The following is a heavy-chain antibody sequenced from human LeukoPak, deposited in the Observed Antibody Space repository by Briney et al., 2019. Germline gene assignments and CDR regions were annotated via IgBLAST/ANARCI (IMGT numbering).Heavy chain of an antibody. CDR1: GGSISSSSYY. CDR3: HRAVDAFDI. CDR2: IYYSGST. Sequence: SETLSLTCTVSGGSISSSSYYWGWIRQPPGKGLEWTGSIYYSGSTYYNPSLKSRVTISVDTSKNQFSLKLSSVTAADTAVYYCHRAVDAFDIWGQGTMVTVSS. D-gene: IGHD5-24*01. J-gene: IGHJ3*02. V-gene: IGHV4-39*01.